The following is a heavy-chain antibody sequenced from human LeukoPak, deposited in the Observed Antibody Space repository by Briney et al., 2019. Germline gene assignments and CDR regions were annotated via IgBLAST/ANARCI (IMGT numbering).Heavy chain of an antibody. CDR2: IYGSGEGQT. CDR3: AKDVKSDGVWDVDH. D-gene: IGHD4-17*01. CDR1: GFNFRAYT. V-gene: IGHV3-23*01. Sequence: PGGSLRLSCAGYGFNFRAYTMNWVRQAPGQGLQWVSGIYGSGEGQTFYADSVRGRFTISRDDPRNLVFLHMDSLRVEDTALYYCAKDVKSDGVWDVDHWGRGTLVTVSS. J-gene: IGHJ4*02.